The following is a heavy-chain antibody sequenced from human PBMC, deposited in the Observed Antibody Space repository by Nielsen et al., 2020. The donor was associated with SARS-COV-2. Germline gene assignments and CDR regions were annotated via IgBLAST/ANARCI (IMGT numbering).Heavy chain of an antibody. Sequence: ASVKVSCKASGYTFTSYAMHWVRQAPGQRLEWMGWINAGNGNTKYSQKFQGRVTITRDTSASTAYMELSSLRSEDTAVYYCARGGDIVVVPAAIVGWFDPWGQGTLVTVSS. J-gene: IGHJ5*02. V-gene: IGHV1-3*01. CDR1: GYTFTSYA. D-gene: IGHD2-2*01. CDR2: INAGNGNT. CDR3: ARGGDIVVVPAAIVGWFDP.